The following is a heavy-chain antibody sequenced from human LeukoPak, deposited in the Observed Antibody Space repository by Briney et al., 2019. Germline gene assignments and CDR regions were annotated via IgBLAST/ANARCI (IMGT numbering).Heavy chain of an antibody. CDR3: VKGGDYSIARNYYYNGLDA. CDR2: ISGSGGGT. CDR1: GFTFTDYA. J-gene: IGHJ6*02. V-gene: IGHV3-23*01. D-gene: IGHD4-17*01. Sequence: GGSLRLSCVASGFTFTDYAMNWVRRAPGKGLEWVTSISGSGGGTYYADSVRGRSIISRDNSENMVHLQLTRLRVEDTAAYYCVKGGDYSIARNYYYNGLDAWGQGTTVIVSS.